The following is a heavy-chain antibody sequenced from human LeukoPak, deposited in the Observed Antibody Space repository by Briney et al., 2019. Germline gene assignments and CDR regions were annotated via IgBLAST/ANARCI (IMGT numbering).Heavy chain of an antibody. Sequence: GGSLRLSCAASGFTFSTYWMHWVRQAPGKGLVWVSRISSDGSITSYADSVKGRFTISRDNSKNTLYLQMNSLRAEDTAVYYCAKDRRSGWVFDYWGQGTLVTVSS. CDR1: GFTFSTYW. CDR3: AKDRRSGWVFDY. V-gene: IGHV3-74*01. D-gene: IGHD6-19*01. J-gene: IGHJ4*02. CDR2: ISSDGSIT.